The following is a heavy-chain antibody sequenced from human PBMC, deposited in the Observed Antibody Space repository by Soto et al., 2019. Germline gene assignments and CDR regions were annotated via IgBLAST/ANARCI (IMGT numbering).Heavy chain of an antibody. J-gene: IGHJ5*02. D-gene: IGHD3-16*01. CDR2: MNPNSGNT. V-gene: IGHV1-8*01. CDR3: ARVSSPTLRYWFDP. CDR1: GYTFTSYD. Sequence: QVQLVQSGAEVKKPGASVKVSCKASGYTFTSYDINWVRQATGQGLEWMGGMNPNSGNTGYAQKFQGRVTMTRHTSISTAYMELSSLRSEDTAVYYCARVSSPTLRYWFDPWGQGTLVTVSS.